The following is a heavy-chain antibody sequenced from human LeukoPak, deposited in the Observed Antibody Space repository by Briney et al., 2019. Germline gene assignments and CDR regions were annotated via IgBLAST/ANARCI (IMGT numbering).Heavy chain of an antibody. V-gene: IGHV1-8*01. Sequence: ASVKVFCKASGYTFSSCDINCVRQATGQGLEWMGWMTPNSGNTGYAQTFHGRVTMTRNTSISTAYMELSSLRSEVTAVYYCARRGRGGPAVAGTFTYGRDVGAQGTRVTVSS. CDR1: GYTFSSCD. J-gene: IGHJ6*02. D-gene: IGHD6-19*01. CDR3: ARRGRGGPAVAGTFTYGRDV. CDR2: MTPNSGNT.